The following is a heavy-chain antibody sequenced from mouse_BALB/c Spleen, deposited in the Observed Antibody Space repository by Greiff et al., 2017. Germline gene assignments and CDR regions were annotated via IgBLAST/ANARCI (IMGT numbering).Heavy chain of an antibody. J-gene: IGHJ2*01. V-gene: IGHV14-3*02. D-gene: IGHD2-4*01. CDR2: IDPANGNT. CDR1: GFNIKDTY. CDR3: ARAIYYDPFDY. Sequence: VQLQQSGAELVKPGASVKLSCTASGFNIKDTYMHWVKQRPEQGLEWIGRIDPANGNTKYDPKFQGKATITADTSSNTAYLQLSSLTSEDTAVYYCARAIYYDPFDYWGQGTTLTVSS.